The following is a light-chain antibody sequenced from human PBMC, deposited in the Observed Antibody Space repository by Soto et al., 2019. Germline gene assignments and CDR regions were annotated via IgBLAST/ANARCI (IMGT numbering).Light chain of an antibody. CDR2: WAS. CDR3: QQYYTPPYT. Sequence: DIVLIQSPDSLAVSLGGRATINCKSSQSLLYKSNNKNYLAWYQQRPGQPPQLLIYWASTRESGVPDRFSGSGSGTNFTLTFTSRQAEDMAVYYCQQYYTPPYTFGRGTKLEIK. CDR1: QSLLYKSNNKNY. V-gene: IGKV4-1*01. J-gene: IGKJ2*01.